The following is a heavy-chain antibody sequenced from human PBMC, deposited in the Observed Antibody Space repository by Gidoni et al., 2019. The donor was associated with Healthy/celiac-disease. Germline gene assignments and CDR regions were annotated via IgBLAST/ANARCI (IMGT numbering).Heavy chain of an antibody. CDR3: ASSYYYDSSGYLLFDY. Sequence: QLQLQESGPGLVKPSETLSLPCTVSGGSISSSSYYWGWIRQPPGKGLEWIGSIYYSGSTYYNPSLKSRVTISVDTSKNQFSLKLSSVTAADTAVYYCASSYYYDSSGYLLFDYWGQGTLVTVSS. CDR2: IYYSGST. CDR1: GGSISSSSYY. D-gene: IGHD3-22*01. V-gene: IGHV4-39*01. J-gene: IGHJ4*02.